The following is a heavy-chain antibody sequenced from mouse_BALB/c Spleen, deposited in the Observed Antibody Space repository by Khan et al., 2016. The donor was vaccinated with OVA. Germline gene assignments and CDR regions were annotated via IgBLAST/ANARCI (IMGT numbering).Heavy chain of an antibody. CDR1: GFSLSRYN. D-gene: IGHD2-14*01. CDR3: ARAYYRYGGYYAMDY. Sequence: VQLKQSGPGLVAPSQSLSITCTVSGFSLSRYNIHWVRQPPGKGLEWLGMIWGGGGTDYNSTLKIRLRISKDNSKRQVFLKMNSLQTDDTAMYFCARAYYRYGGYYAMDYWGQGTSVTVSS. V-gene: IGHV2-6-4*01. J-gene: IGHJ4*01. CDR2: IWGGGGT.